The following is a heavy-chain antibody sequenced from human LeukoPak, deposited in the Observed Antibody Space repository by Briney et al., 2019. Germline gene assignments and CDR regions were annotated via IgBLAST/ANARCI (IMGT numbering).Heavy chain of an antibody. Sequence: PSETLSLTCTVSGGSISSSSYYWGWIRQPPGKGLEWIGSIYYSGSTYYNPSLKSRVTISVDTSKNQFSLKLSSVTAADTAVYYCARGTRYYDFWSGPWAGYYFDYWGQGTLVTVSS. V-gene: IGHV4-39*07. D-gene: IGHD3-3*01. CDR2: IYYSGST. J-gene: IGHJ4*02. CDR1: GGSISSSSYY. CDR3: ARGTRYYDFWSGPWAGYYFDY.